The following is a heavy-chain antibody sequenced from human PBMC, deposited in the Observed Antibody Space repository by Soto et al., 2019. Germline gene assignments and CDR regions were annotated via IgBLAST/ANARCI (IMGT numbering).Heavy chain of an antibody. CDR1: GFTVSSNY. J-gene: IGHJ6*02. CDR2: IYSGGST. D-gene: IGHD5-18*01. CDR3: ARGIARRGYSYDYYDYYGMDV. V-gene: IGHV3-53*01. Sequence: PGGSLRLSCAASGFTVSSNYMCWVRQAPGKGLEWVSVIYSGGSTYYADSVKGRFTISRDNSKNTLYLQMNSLRAEDTAVYYCARGIARRGYSYDYYDYYGMDVWGQGTMVTVSS.